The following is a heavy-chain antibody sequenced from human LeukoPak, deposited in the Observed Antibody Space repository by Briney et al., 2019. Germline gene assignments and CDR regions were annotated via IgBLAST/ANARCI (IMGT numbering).Heavy chain of an antibody. CDR3: ARDPTSSWETAFDI. CDR2: ISTSSSYI. Sequence: PGGSLRLSCAASGFTFSNYYMSWFRQAPGKGLEWVSSISTSSSYIYYADSVKGRFTISRDNAKNSLYLQMNSLRAEDTAVYYCARDPTSSWETAFDIWGQGTMVTVSS. V-gene: IGHV3-21*01. D-gene: IGHD1-26*01. CDR1: GFTFSNYY. J-gene: IGHJ3*02.